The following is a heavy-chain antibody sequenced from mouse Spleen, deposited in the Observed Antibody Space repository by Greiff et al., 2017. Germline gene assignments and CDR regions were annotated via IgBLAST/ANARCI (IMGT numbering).Heavy chain of an antibody. D-gene: IGHD2-4*01. CDR2: ISSGGDYI. CDR3: TRAEDDYDEEDYFDY. V-gene: IGHV5-9-1*02. Sequence: EVQGVESGEGLVKPGGSLKLSCAASGFTFSSYAMSWVRQTPEKRLEWVAYISSGGDYIYYADTVKGRFTISRDNARNTLYLQMSSLKSEDTAMYYCTRAEDDYDEEDYFDYWGQGTTLTVSS. CDR1: GFTFSSYA. J-gene: IGHJ2*01.